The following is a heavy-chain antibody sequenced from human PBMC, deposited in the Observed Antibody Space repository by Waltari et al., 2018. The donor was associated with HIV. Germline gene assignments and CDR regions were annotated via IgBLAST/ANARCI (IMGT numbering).Heavy chain of an antibody. CDR1: ASPFTRYS. D-gene: IGHD1-26*01. J-gene: IGHJ4*02. CDR2: ISSSGSTI. CDR3: ARDYSGTYADFDY. Sequence: VHPVESGAALVQPVGSLRLSCPASASPFTRYSMSWVRQAPGKGLEWVSYISSSGSTIYYADSVRGRFTISRDNAKNSLYLQLNSLRAEDTAVYYCARDYSGTYADFDYWGQGTLVTVSS. V-gene: IGHV3-48*01.